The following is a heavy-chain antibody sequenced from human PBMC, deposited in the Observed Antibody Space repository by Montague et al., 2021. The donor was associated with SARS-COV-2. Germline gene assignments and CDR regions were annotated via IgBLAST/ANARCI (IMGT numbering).Heavy chain of an antibody. CDR3: ARDERRASKWSYGLDV. CDR2: IDAVGNT. CDR1: GFSVSTNY. Sequence: SLRLSCAASGFSVSTNYLTWVRQAPGRGLEWVSFIDAVGNTYYAXSVXGRFTVSRDNSKNTVNLQMNSLRVEDTAIYYCARDERRASKWSYGLDVWGPGTPVTVSS. V-gene: IGHV3-53*01. J-gene: IGHJ6*02. D-gene: IGHD2-15*01.